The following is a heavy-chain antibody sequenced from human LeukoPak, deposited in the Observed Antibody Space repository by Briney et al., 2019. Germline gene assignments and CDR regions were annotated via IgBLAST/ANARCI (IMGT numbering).Heavy chain of an antibody. Sequence: PSETLSLTCAVYGGSFRGYYWSWIRQPPGKGLEWIGEINHSGSTNYNPSLKSRVTISVDTSKNQFSLKLSSVTAADTAVYYCARAYYYDSSGYYLGLDYWGQGTLVTVSS. CDR1: GGSFRGYY. CDR3: ARAYYYDSSGYYLGLDY. J-gene: IGHJ4*02. D-gene: IGHD3-22*01. CDR2: INHSGST. V-gene: IGHV4-34*01.